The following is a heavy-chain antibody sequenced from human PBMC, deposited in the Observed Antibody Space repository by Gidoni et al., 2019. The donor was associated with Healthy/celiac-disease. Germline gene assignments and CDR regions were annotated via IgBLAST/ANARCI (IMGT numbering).Heavy chain of an antibody. D-gene: IGHD1-26*01. V-gene: IGHV3-11*01. CDR3: ARGPPATKVLYFDY. CDR2: ISSSGSTI. CDR1: GFTFSDYY. Sequence: HVQLVESGGGLFKPGGYQRLSCAASGFTFSDYYMSWNRQATGKGLEWVSYISSSGSTIYYADSVKGRFTISRDNAKNSLYLQMNSLRAEDTAVYYCARGPPATKVLYFDYWGQGTLVTVSS. J-gene: IGHJ4*02.